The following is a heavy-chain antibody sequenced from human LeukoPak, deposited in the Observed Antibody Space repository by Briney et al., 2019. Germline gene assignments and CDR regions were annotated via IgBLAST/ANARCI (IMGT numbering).Heavy chain of an antibody. CDR2: IRYDGFNK. D-gene: IGHD1-26*01. J-gene: IGHJ3*02. V-gene: IGHV3-30*02. CDR3: AKKTIVGATVDAFDI. CDR1: GFTFSNYG. Sequence: GGSLRLSCAASGFTFSNYGMHWVRQAPGKGLEWVASIRYDGFNKYYADSLKGRFTISRGNSKNTLYLQMNSLRAEDTAVYYCAKKTIVGATVDAFDIWAQGTMVIVSS.